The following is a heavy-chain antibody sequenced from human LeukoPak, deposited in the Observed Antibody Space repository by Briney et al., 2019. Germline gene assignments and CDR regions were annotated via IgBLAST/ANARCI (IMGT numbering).Heavy chain of an antibody. CDR2: IYYNGDT. D-gene: IGHD6-6*01. CDR1: GGFISSVRYY. J-gene: IGHJ3*02. V-gene: IGHV4-39*01. Sequence: SETLSLTCTVSGGFISSVRYYWDWIRQPPGKGLEWIGNIYYNGDTFYNPSLKSRVTISVDTSKNQFSLSLNSVTAADTAVYYCATSSSQAFDIWGHGAMVTVSP. CDR3: ATSSSQAFDI.